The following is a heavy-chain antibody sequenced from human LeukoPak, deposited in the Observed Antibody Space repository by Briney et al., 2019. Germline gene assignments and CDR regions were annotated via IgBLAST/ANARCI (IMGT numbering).Heavy chain of an antibody. CDR2: ITGSGATA. V-gene: IGHV3-23*01. CDR3: SKNPAQAVPNDFDI. CDR1: GFTFTNYA. J-gene: IGHJ3*02. D-gene: IGHD1-1*01. Sequence: GRSLSLSCAVSGFTFTNYAMSWGRQAPGKGLEWVSGITGSGATAYEADSVKGRFTISRDNSKNTLYLHMDSLRAEDTAVFYVSKNPAQAVPNDFDIWGQGTMVTVSS.